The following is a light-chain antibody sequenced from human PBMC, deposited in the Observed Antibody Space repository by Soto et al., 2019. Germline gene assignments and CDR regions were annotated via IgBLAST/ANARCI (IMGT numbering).Light chain of an antibody. CDR3: QAWDSSTPNYV. V-gene: IGLV3-1*01. CDR2: QDS. J-gene: IGLJ1*01. CDR1: KLGDKY. Sequence: SYELTQPPSVSVSPGQTANITCSGDKLGDKYACWYQQKPGQSPVLVIYQDSKRPSGIPERFSGSNSGNTATLTISGTQAMDEADYYCQAWDSSTPNYVSGTGTKLTVL.